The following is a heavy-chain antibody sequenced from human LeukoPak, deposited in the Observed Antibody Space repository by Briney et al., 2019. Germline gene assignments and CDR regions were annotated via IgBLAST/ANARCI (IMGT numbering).Heavy chain of an antibody. V-gene: IGHV3-30-3*01. CDR1: GFTFSSYA. CDR3: ARDLGGGSGSYYNVGLY. Sequence: GRSLRLSCAASGFTFSSYAMHWVRQAPGKGLEWVAVISYDGSNKYYADSVKGRFTISRDNSKNTLYLQMNSLRAEDTAVYYCARDLGGGSGSYYNVGLYWGQGTLVTVSS. D-gene: IGHD3-10*01. CDR2: ISYDGSNK. J-gene: IGHJ4*02.